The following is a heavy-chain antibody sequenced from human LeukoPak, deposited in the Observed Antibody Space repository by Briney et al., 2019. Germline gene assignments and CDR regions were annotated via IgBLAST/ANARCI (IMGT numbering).Heavy chain of an antibody. CDR1: GFTFSSYG. Sequence: GGSLRPSCAASGFTFSSYGMHWVRQAPGKGLEWVAVISYDGSSVYYPDSVKGRFTISRDNSKNTLYLQMNSLRAEDTAVYYCARDARQGYSSGWDYYFDYWGQGTLVTVSS. J-gene: IGHJ4*02. V-gene: IGHV3-30*03. CDR2: ISYDGSSV. D-gene: IGHD6-19*01. CDR3: ARDARQGYSSGWDYYFDY.